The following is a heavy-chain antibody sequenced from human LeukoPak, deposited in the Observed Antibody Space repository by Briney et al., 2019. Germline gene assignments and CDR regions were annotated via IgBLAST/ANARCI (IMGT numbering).Heavy chain of an antibody. J-gene: IGHJ6*03. V-gene: IGHV1-69*05. CDR3: ARDSGVRGALRKNYYYYYMDV. CDR2: IIPIFGTA. CDR1: GGTFSSYA. Sequence: GASVKVSCKASGGTFSSYAISWVRQAPGQGLEWMGGIIPIFGTANYAQKFQGRVTITTDESTSTAYMELSSLRSEDTAVYYCARDSGVRGALRKNYYYYYMDVWGKGTTVTVSS. D-gene: IGHD3-10*01.